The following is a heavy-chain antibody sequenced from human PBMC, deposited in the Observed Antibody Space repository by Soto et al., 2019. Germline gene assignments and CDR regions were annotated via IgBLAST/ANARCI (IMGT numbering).Heavy chain of an antibody. CDR2: ISAYNGNT. CDR3: ARDWNSYDSSGYPTEAFDI. CDR1: GGAMSIDA. D-gene: IGHD3-22*01. Sequence: ASVKVSCKAAGGAMSIDAGSWGRQDPGKGLEWMGWISAYNGNTHHAQKLQGRGTVTTATSTSTAYMELRRRRSDDTAVYYCARDWNSYDSSGYPTEAFDIWGQGTMVTVSS. V-gene: IGHV1-18*01. J-gene: IGHJ3*02.